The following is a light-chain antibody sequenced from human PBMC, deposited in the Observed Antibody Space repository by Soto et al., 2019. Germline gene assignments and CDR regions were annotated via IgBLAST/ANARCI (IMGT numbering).Light chain of an antibody. CDR3: QQRSNWTLT. CDR1: QRGSSY. Sequence: EIVLTQSPATLSLSPGERATLSCRASQRGSSYLAWYQQKPGQAPRLLIYDATNRATGSPARFSGSGSGTDFTLTSSSLEPEAFAVYYCQQRSNWTLTFGQGTKVEIK. CDR2: DAT. J-gene: IGKJ1*01. V-gene: IGKV3-11*01.